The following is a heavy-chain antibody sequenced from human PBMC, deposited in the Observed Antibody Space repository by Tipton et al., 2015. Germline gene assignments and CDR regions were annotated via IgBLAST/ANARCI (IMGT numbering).Heavy chain of an antibody. CDR2: FFHSGNT. Sequence: LRLSCTVSGGSVKSGTYFWTWIRQPPGKGLEWIGSFFHSGNTFHNPSLRSRVIISVDTSKNQFSLTVTSVTAADTAVYYCARSRYTVTPDSWGQGTLVTVSS. J-gene: IGHJ4*02. CDR1: GGSVKSGTYF. V-gene: IGHV4-39*07. D-gene: IGHD4-17*01. CDR3: ARSRYTVTPDS.